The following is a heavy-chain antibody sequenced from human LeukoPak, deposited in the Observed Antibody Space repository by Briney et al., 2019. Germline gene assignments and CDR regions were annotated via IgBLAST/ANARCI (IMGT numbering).Heavy chain of an antibody. CDR3: ARDPSSVTLYFFDD. CDR1: GYTFRGNY. CDR2: IDANNGDT. V-gene: IGHV1-2*02. J-gene: IGHJ4*02. Sequence: ASVKVSCKASGYTFRGNYIHWLRQAPGQGLEWMGWIDANNGDTKSAQKFQGRVTMSRDTSISTAYMDLSSLSPDDAAVYYCARDPSSVTLYFFDDSGQGTLVTVSS. D-gene: IGHD4-11*01.